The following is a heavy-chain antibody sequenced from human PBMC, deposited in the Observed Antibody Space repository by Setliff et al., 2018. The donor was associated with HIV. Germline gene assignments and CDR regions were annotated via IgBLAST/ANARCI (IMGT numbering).Heavy chain of an antibody. V-gene: IGHV4-4*09. CDR3: AKHAKYAFWSGYWGYYFDY. CDR2: IYTTGST. Sequence: TSETLSLTCTVSGDSISNYYWSWVRQPPGRGLEWIGYIYTTGSTNYNPSLDSRVTMSVDKSKNQSSLRLTSVTAADTAVYSCAKHAKYAFWSGYWGYYFDYWGQGTLVTVSS. D-gene: IGHD3-3*01. J-gene: IGHJ4*02. CDR1: GDSISNYY.